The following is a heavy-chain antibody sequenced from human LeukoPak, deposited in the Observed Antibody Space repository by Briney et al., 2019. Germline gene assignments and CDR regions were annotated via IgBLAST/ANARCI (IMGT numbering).Heavy chain of an antibody. Sequence: GGSLRLSYAASGFTFSSYTMNWVRQAPGKGLEWVSSISSSSSYIYYADSVKGRFTISRDNAKNSLFLQMNSLRAEDTAVYYCARATSDNILTGYYSPWGQGTLVTVSS. J-gene: IGHJ5*02. CDR2: ISSSSSYI. CDR3: ARATSDNILTGYYSP. CDR1: GFTFSSYT. V-gene: IGHV3-21*01. D-gene: IGHD3-9*01.